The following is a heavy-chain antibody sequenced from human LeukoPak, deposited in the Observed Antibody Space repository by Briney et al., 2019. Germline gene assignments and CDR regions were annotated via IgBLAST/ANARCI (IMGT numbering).Heavy chain of an antibody. J-gene: IGHJ4*02. D-gene: IGHD6-19*01. CDR3: AREAVAGTH. CDR2: IFYSGST. Sequence: SETLSLTCTVSGGSISSYYWSWIRQPPGKGLEWIGYIFYSGSTNYNPSLKSRVTISVDTSKNQFSLKLSSVTAADTAVYYCAREAVAGTHWGQGTLVTVSS. V-gene: IGHV4-59*08. CDR1: GGSISSYY.